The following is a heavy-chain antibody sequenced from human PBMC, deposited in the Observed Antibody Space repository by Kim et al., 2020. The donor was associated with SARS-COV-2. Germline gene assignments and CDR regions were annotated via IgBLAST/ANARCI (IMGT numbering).Heavy chain of an antibody. V-gene: IGHV4-39*01. CDR2: IYYSGST. CDR3: ARLLVAGIDY. CDR1: GGSISSSSYY. J-gene: IGHJ4*02. D-gene: IGHD6-19*01. Sequence: SETLSLTCTVSGGSISSSSYYWGWIRQPPGKGLEWIGSIYYSGSTYYNPSLKSRVTISVDTSKNQFSLKLSSVTAADTAVYYCARLLVAGIDYWGQGTL.